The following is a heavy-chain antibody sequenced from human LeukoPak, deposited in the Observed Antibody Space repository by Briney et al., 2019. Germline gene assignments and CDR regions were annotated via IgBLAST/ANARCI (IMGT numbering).Heavy chain of an antibody. J-gene: IGHJ4*02. D-gene: IGHD3-16*01. CDR1: GGSISSSSYY. CDR3: ASHAFGGGF. V-gene: IGHV4-39*01. CDR2: IYYSGCT. Sequence: SSETLSLTCTVSGGSISSSSYYWGWIRQPPGKGLEWIGSIYYSGCTYYNPSLKSRVTISVDTSKNQFSLKLSSVTAADTAVYYCASHAFGGGFWGQGTLVTVSS.